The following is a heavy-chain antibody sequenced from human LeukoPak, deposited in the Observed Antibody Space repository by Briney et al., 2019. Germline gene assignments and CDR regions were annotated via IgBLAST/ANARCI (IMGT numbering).Heavy chain of an antibody. V-gene: IGHV1-2*02. J-gene: IGHJ4*02. CDR2: INPNSGGT. D-gene: IGHD3-22*01. CDR3: ARALYDSSGYYDY. Sequence: ASVKVSRKASGYTFTGYYMHWVRQAPGQGLEWMGWINPNSGGTNYAQKFQGRVTMTRDTSISTAYMELSRLRSDDTAVYYCARALYDSSGYYDYWGQGTLVTVSS. CDR1: GYTFTGYY.